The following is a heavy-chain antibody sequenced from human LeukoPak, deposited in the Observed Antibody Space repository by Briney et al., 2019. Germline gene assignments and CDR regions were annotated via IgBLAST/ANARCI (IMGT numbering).Heavy chain of an antibody. D-gene: IGHD6-19*01. V-gene: IGHV4-34*01. CDR1: GGSFSGYY. CDR2: INHSGST. J-gene: IGHJ5*02. Sequence: PSETLSLTCAVYGGSFSGYYWSWIRQPPGKGLEWIGEINHSGSTNYNPSLKSRVTISVDTSKNQFSLKLSSVTAADTAVYYCARHNRPSRAVALPRWIDPWGQGTLVTVSS. CDR3: ARHNRPSRAVALPRWIDP.